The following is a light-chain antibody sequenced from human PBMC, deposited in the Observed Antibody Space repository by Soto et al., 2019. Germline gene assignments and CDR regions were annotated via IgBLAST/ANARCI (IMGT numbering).Light chain of an antibody. CDR3: SSYTTSSTRV. V-gene: IGLV2-14*01. Sequence: QSVLTQPASVSGSPGQAIAICCSGSSSDLGIYNYVSWYQQHPGKVPKLIIFEVTNRPSGVSNRFSGSKSGNTASLTISGLQAEDEADYYCSSYTTSSTRVFGTATKLTVL. J-gene: IGLJ1*01. CDR2: EVT. CDR1: SSDLGIYNY.